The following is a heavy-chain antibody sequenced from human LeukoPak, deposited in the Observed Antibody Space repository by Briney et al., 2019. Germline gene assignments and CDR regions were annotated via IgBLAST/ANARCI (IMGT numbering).Heavy chain of an antibody. J-gene: IGHJ4*02. Sequence: GGSLRLSCVVSGFTFNNYAMNWVRQAPGKGLEWVSSITGSGENTYYADSVKGRFTISRDNSKNTLYLQVKSLSAEDTAMYYCAKAATAIIYYFDNWGQGTLVTVSS. CDR1: GFTFNNYA. V-gene: IGHV3-23*01. D-gene: IGHD2-21*02. CDR2: ITGSGENT. CDR3: AKAATAIIYYFDN.